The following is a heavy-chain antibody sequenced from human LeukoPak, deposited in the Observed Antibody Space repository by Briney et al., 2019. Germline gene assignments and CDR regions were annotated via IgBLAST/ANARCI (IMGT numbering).Heavy chain of an antibody. Sequence: ASVKVSCKASGYRXTSYYMHWVRQAPGQGLEWMGIINASGGSTTYAQKFQGRVTMTRDTSTSTVYMELSGLRSEDTAVYYCARDLIAAAGTTWFDPWGQGTLVTVSS. J-gene: IGHJ5*02. CDR3: ARDLIAAAGTTWFDP. CDR2: INASGGST. V-gene: IGHV1-46*01. D-gene: IGHD6-13*01. CDR1: GYRXTSYY.